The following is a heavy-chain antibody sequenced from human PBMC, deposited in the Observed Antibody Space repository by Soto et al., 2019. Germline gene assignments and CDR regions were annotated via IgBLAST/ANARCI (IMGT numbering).Heavy chain of an antibody. CDR1: GGSVNSGRHY. Sequence: QVQLSESGPGLVKPSATLSLSCTVSGGSVNSGRHYWAWIRQPPGKGLEWIGHISYSGKTDYSPSLRSLVTMSRDTWKCQFSLRLTSVTAADTAVYYCARVLGGGTLSWFYFDTWGQGILVTVS. J-gene: IGHJ4*02. CDR3: ARVLGGGTLSWFYFDT. CDR2: ISYSGKT. D-gene: IGHD2-15*01. V-gene: IGHV4-61*01.